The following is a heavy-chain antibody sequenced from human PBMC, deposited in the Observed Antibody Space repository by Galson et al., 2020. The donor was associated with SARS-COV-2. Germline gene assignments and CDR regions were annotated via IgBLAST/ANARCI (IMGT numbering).Heavy chain of an antibody. CDR3: SRDPAPLYGDNYYYGMDV. V-gene: IGHV4-59*01. D-gene: IGHD4-17*01. J-gene: IGHJ6*02. Sequence: ETSETLSLTCSVSDAPMSSSYWSWIRQPPGKGLEWIGYISYSGSTRYNPSLRSRVTISVDLSKNQLSLKVTSVTAADTAVYYCSRDPAPLYGDNYYYGMDVWGRGTTVTVSS. CDR1: DAPMSSSY. CDR2: ISYSGST.